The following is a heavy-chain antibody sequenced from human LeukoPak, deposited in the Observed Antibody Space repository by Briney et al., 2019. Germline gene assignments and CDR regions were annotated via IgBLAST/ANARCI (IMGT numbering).Heavy chain of an antibody. Sequence: PSETLSLTCTVSGGSISSSSYYWGWIRQSPVKGLEWIGSVYYRGNTYYNPSLKSRVTVAVATSESQFSLKLMSVTAADTAVYFCVRHLWSGWYDYFDYWGQGTLVTVSS. J-gene: IGHJ4*02. CDR2: VYYRGNT. CDR1: GGSISSSSYY. CDR3: VRHLWSGWYDYFDY. D-gene: IGHD3-3*01. V-gene: IGHV4-39*01.